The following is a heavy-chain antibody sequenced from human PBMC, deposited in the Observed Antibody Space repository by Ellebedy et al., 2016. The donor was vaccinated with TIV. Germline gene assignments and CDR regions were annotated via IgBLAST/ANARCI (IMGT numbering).Heavy chain of an antibody. J-gene: IGHJ6*02. Sequence: GESLKISCAASGFTFSSYAIHWVRQAPGKGLEWVALISYDGTNKYYADSVTSRFTISRDNSKNTLYLQLNSLRAEDTAVYYCAKFRSGDGYNPSGKEEYYYYGMDVWGQGTTVTVSS. CDR1: GFTFSSYA. D-gene: IGHD5-24*01. V-gene: IGHV3-30-3*02. CDR2: ISYDGTNK. CDR3: AKFRSGDGYNPSGKEEYYYYGMDV.